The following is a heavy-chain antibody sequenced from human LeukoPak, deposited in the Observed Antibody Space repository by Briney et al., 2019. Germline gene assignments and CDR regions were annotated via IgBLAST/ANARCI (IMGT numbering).Heavy chain of an antibody. J-gene: IGHJ4*02. D-gene: IGHD3-10*01. Sequence: GGSLRLSCAASGFTFSSYWMHWVRQAPGKGLVWVSRINSDGSSTSYADSVKGRFTISRDNSKNTLYLQMNSLGAADTALYYCVQGTRRGAITMVRGVIGKSYYFDSWGQGTLVTVSS. V-gene: IGHV3-74*01. CDR3: VQGTRRGAITMVRGVIGKSYYFDS. CDR2: INSDGSST. CDR1: GFTFSSYW.